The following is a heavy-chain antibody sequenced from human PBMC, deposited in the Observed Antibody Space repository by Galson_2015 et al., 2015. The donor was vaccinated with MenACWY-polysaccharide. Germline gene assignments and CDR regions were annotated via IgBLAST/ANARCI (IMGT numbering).Heavy chain of an antibody. Sequence: SLRLSCAASGFSVSNNYMSWVRQAPGKGLEWISVIYSGGSTYYADSVKGRFTISRDNSKNTLYLQMNSLRAVDTAVYYCARGVAAAAYAMDVWGQGTTVTVSS. CDR2: IYSGGST. D-gene: IGHD6-13*01. CDR3: ARGVAAAAYAMDV. V-gene: IGHV3-53*01. J-gene: IGHJ6*02. CDR1: GFSVSNNY.